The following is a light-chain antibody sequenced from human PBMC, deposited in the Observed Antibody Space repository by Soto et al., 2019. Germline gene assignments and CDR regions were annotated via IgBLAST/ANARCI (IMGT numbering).Light chain of an antibody. J-gene: IGKJ4*01. CDR3: QQRWSWPLN. V-gene: IGKV3D-20*02. CDR2: GAS. CDR1: QSVSRNY. Sequence: EVVLTQSPGTLSLSPGERATLSCRASQSVSRNYLAWYQKKPGQAPRLLIYGASTRATAIPDRFSGSGSGTDFTLTISRLEPEDVAVYYCQQRWSWPLNFGGGTKVDIK.